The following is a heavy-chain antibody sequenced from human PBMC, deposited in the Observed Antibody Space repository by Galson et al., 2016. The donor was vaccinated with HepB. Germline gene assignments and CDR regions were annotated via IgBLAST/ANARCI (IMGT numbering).Heavy chain of an antibody. CDR1: GFTFTISLYG. J-gene: IGHJ4*02. Sequence: SLRLSCAASGFTFTISLYGMHWEPQGPGKGLVWVAFISDEANNKSYADSVQGRFTVPRDNSKNTLYLQMNSLRTEDTAVYYCAKDYRQRGGSGCRDSWGPGTLVTVSS. CDR3: AKDYRQRGGSGCRDS. V-gene: IGHV3-30*18. D-gene: IGHD3-3*01. CDR2: ISDEANNK.